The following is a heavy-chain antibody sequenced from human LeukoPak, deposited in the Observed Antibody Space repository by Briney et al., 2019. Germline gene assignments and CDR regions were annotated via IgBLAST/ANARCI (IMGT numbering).Heavy chain of an antibody. Sequence: GGSLRLSCVVPGFTFDHYGMHWVRQAPGKGLEWVAVISHDGSTIFYADSVKGRFTISRDNAKDSLYLQMNSLRAEDTAVYFCARDGTKAYCGGDCRAHDYWGQGTLVTVSS. CDR1: GFTFDHYG. D-gene: IGHD2-21*02. J-gene: IGHJ4*02. CDR3: ARDGTKAYCGGDCRAHDY. V-gene: IGHV3-33*01. CDR2: ISHDGSTI.